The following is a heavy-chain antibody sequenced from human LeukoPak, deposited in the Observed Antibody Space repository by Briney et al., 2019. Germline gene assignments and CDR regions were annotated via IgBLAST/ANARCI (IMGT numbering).Heavy chain of an antibody. Sequence: SQTLSLTCTVSGGSISSGDYYWSWIRQPPGKGLEWIGYIYYSGSTYYNPSLKSRVTISVDTSKNQFSPKLSSVTAADTAVYYCARAPVGATRYFDYWGQGTLVTVSS. D-gene: IGHD1-26*01. V-gene: IGHV4-30-4*08. CDR3: ARAPVGATRYFDY. CDR1: GGSISSGDYY. CDR2: IYYSGST. J-gene: IGHJ4*02.